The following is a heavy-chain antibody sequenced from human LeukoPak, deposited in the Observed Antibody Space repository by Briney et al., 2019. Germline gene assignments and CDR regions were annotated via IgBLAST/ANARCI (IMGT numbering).Heavy chain of an antibody. CDR2: IKSKTDGGTI. V-gene: IGHV3-15*01. CDR3: ARDRAAAGTGWYFDL. CDR1: GFTFSKVW. D-gene: IGHD6-13*01. J-gene: IGHJ2*01. Sequence: PGGSLRLSCAASGFTFSKVWMSWVRQAPGKGLEWVGRIKSKTDGGTIDYAAPVKGRFTISRDDSKDTLFLQMNSLKTEDTAVYYCARDRAAAGTGWYFDLWGRGTLVTVSS.